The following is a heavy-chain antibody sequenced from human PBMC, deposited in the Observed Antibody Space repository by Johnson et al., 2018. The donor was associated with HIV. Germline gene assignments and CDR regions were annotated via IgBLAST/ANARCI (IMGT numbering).Heavy chain of an antibody. Sequence: VQLVESGGGLVQPGRSLRLSCAASGFIFDDYAMHWVRQAPGQGLEWVSGISWHSGSIGYADSVMGGFTISRDNAKNSLYLQMNSLRAEDTAVYYCASDRWELLALSAFDIWGQGTMVTVSS. J-gene: IGHJ3*02. V-gene: IGHV3-9*01. D-gene: IGHD1-26*01. CDR3: ASDRWELLALSAFDI. CDR1: GFIFDDYA. CDR2: ISWHSGSI.